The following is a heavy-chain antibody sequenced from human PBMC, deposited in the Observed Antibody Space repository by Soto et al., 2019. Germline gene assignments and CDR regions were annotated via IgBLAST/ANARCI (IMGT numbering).Heavy chain of an antibody. V-gene: IGHV1-18*04. D-gene: IGHD2-2*02. J-gene: IGHJ6*02. CDR1: GYNFANYG. CDR3: ARDIVVGTPAIPLPFYPYDGMDV. CDR2: ISGYNGNT. Sequence: GASVKVSCKASGYNFANYGISWVRQAPGQGLQWMGWISGYNGNTNYAHKFQGRVTMTTDTSPTTAYIELRSLRSDDTAVYYCARDIVVGTPAIPLPFYPYDGMDVWGQGTTVTVSS.